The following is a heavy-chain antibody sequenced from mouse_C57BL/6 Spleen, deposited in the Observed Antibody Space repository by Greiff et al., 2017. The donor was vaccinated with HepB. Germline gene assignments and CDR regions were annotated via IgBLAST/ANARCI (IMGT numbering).Heavy chain of an antibody. CDR3: ARGIYYGNYYWYFDV. J-gene: IGHJ1*03. D-gene: IGHD2-1*01. V-gene: IGHV1-61*01. CDR2: IYPSDSET. CDR1: GYTFTSYW. Sequence: QVQLQQPGAELVRPGSSVKLSCKASGYTFTSYWMDWVKQRPGQGLEWIGNIYPSDSETHYNQKFKDKATLTVDKSSSTAYMQLCSLTSEDSAVYYCARGIYYGNYYWYFDVWGTGTTVTVSS.